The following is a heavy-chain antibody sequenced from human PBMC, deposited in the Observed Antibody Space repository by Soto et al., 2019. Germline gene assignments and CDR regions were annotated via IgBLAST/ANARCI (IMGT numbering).Heavy chain of an antibody. V-gene: IGHV5-51*01. J-gene: IGHJ6*02. Sequence: LKISWKGSGYSFTSYWIGWVRQMPGKGLEWMGIIYPGDSDTRYSPSLQGKVTISADKSISTAYLQWSSLKASDTAMYYCARHALAGQYYNGMDVWGQGTRVTVSS. CDR2: IYPGDSDT. D-gene: IGHD3-3*02. CDR3: ARHALAGQYYNGMDV. CDR1: GYSFTSYW.